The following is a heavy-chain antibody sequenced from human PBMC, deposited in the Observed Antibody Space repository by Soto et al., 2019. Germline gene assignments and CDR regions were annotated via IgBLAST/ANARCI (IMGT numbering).Heavy chain of an antibody. CDR1: GFTVSSYH. D-gene: IGHD6-13*01. Sequence: EVQLVESGGGLVQPGGSLRLSCAASGFTVSSYHMSWVRQAPGKGLEWVSIIYSAGSADFADSVKGRFTISRDNSKNTLYLQMSSLRAEDTAVYYGTRVYSSSYHYVDYWGQGTLVTVSS. V-gene: IGHV3-66*01. CDR3: TRVYSSSYHYVDY. CDR2: IYSAGSA. J-gene: IGHJ4*02.